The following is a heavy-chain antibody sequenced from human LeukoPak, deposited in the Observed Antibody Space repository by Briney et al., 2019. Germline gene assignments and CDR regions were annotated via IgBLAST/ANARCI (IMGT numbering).Heavy chain of an antibody. CDR1: GGSFSGYY. J-gene: IGHJ4*02. CDR3: ARGMVRGRQWLVRYYYFDY. CDR2: INHSGST. V-gene: IGHV4-34*01. Sequence: SETLSLTCAVYGGSFSGYYWSWIRQPPGKGLEWIGEINHSGSTNYNPSLKSRVTISVDTSKNQFSLKLSSVTAADTAVYYCARGMVRGRQWLVRYYYFDYWGQGTLVTVSS. D-gene: IGHD6-19*01.